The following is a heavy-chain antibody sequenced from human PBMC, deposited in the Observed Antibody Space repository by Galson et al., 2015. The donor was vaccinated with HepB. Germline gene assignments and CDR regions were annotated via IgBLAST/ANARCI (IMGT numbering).Heavy chain of an antibody. V-gene: IGHV3-30*18. CDR3: AKDKWELLPEWYFDY. CDR2: ISYDGSNK. CDR1: GFTFSSYG. Sequence: SLRLSCAASGFTFSSYGMHWVRQAPGKGLEWVAVISYDGSNKYYADSVKGRFTISRDNSKNTLYLQMNSLRAEDTAVYYCAKDKWELLPEWYFDYWGQGTLVTVSS. J-gene: IGHJ4*02. D-gene: IGHD1-26*01.